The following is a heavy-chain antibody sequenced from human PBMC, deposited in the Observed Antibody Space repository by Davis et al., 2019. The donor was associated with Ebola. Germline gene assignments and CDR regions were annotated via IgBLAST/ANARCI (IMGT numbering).Heavy chain of an antibody. D-gene: IGHD2-2*02. CDR2: SSHSGIT. CDR1: GGSLSGYY. CDR3: ARGPPGSHCSSTSGYTGAFDI. J-gene: IGHJ3*02. Sequence: MPSETLSLTCAVYGGSLSGYYWTWIRQPPGKGLEWIGESSHSGITNYNASLRSRVTIALDTSKNHFSLRLSSVTAADTAVYFCARGPPGSHCSSTSGYTGAFDIWGQGTVVTVSS. V-gene: IGHV4-34*01.